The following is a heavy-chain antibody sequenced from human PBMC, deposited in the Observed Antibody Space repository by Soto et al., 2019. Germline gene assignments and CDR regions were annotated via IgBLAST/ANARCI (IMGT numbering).Heavy chain of an antibody. CDR2: INYSGST. J-gene: IGHJ4*02. V-gene: IGHV4-34*01. D-gene: IGHD5-12*01. CDR3: ARGYSGYDPFDY. Sequence: SETLSLTCAFYGGSFSGYYWIWIRQPPGKGLEWIGEINYSGSTNYNPSLKSRVTISVDTSKNQFSLKLSSVTAADTAVYYCARGYSGYDPFDYWGQGTLVTVSS. CDR1: GGSFSGYY.